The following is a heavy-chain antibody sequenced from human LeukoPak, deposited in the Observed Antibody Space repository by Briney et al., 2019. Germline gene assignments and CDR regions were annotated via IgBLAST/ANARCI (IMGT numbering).Heavy chain of an antibody. Sequence: PSETLSLTCTVSGDSISSSNYYWDWIRQSPGKGLEWIAGTHKSGSTYYNPSLNSRGTISVDRSKNQFSLKLSSVTAADTAVYYCARDLPLWFGELLFWNWFDPWGQGTLVTVSS. J-gene: IGHJ5*02. CDR1: GDSISSSNYY. V-gene: IGHV4-39*07. D-gene: IGHD3-10*01. CDR3: ARDLPLWFGELLFWNWFDP. CDR2: THKSGST.